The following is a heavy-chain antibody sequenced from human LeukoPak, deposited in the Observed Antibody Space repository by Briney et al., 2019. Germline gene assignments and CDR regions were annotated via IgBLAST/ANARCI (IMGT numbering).Heavy chain of an antibody. CDR3: AKRQGSGSYGYYFDY. J-gene: IGHJ4*02. CDR2: ISGSGGST. D-gene: IGHD3-10*01. V-gene: IGHV3-23*01. Sequence: GGSLILSCAASGFTFSSYAMSWVRQAPGKGLEWVSAISGSGGSTYYADSVKGRFTISRDNSKNTLYLQMNSLRAEDTAVYYCAKRQGSGSYGYYFDYWGQGTLVTVSS. CDR1: GFTFSSYA.